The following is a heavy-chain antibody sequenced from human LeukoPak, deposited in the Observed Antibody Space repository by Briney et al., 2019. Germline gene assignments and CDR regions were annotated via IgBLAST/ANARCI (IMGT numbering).Heavy chain of an antibody. CDR3: ARLFHPALSGNYPFDY. Sequence: SETLSLTCTVSGGSISRYYWSWIRQPPGKGLEWIAYIYYSGSTSYNPSLKSRVTISVDTSKNQFSLKLNSVTAADTAMYYCARLFHPALSGNYPFDYWGQGTLVTVSS. V-gene: IGHV4-59*01. J-gene: IGHJ4*02. CDR1: GGSISRYY. CDR2: IYYSGST. D-gene: IGHD1-26*01.